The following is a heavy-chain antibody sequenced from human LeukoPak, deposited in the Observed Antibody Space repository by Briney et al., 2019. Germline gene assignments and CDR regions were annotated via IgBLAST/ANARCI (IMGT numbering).Heavy chain of an antibody. CDR2: LYYDGRT. CDR1: GDSVSSSNYY. J-gene: IGHJ4*02. Sequence: SETLSLTCTVFGDSVSSSNYYWAWFRQPPGKGLDWIGSLYYDGRTYYNPSLESRLTMSVDTSKNQFSLHLTSVTAADTAVYYCARDWGTYFDYWGQGTLVTVSS. D-gene: IGHD7-27*01. CDR3: ARDWGTYFDY. V-gene: IGHV4-39*07.